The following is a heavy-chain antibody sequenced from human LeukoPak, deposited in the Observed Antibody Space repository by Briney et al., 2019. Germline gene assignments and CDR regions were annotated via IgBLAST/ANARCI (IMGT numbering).Heavy chain of an antibody. CDR2: IYYSGST. V-gene: IGHV4-39*07. J-gene: IGHJ4*02. D-gene: IGHD3-16*01. CDR3: ARDPGGLGALGY. Sequence: SETLSLTCTVSGGSISSSSYYWGWIRQPPGKGLEWIGSIYYSGSTYYNPSLKSRVTISVDTSKNQFSLKLSSVTAADTAVYYCARDPGGLGALGYWGQGTLVTVSS. CDR1: GGSISSSSYY.